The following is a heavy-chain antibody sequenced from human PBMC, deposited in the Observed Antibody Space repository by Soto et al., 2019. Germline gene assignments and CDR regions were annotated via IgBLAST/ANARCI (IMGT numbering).Heavy chain of an antibody. CDR1: GFTFSSYA. CDR3: ARGLDY. CDR2: ISFDGSNK. J-gene: IGHJ4*02. Sequence: QVQLVESGGGVVQPGRSLRLSCAASGFTFSSYAMHWVRQAPGKGLEWVAVISFDGSNKYYADSVKGRFTISRDNSKNTLYLPLNSLRPEDTAVYYCARGLDYWGQGTLVTVPS. V-gene: IGHV3-30-3*01.